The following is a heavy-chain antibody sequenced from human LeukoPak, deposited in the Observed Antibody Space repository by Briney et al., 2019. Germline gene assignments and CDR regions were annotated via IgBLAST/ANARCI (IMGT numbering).Heavy chain of an antibody. Sequence: PSGTLSLTCAVSGGSISSDNWWSWVRQPPGKGLEGIGESYQSGSPNYNSSLKSRVTISVDKSKNQFSLKLSSVTAADTAVYYCARARGYDKGPFDYWGQGTLVTVSS. J-gene: IGHJ4*02. V-gene: IGHV4-4*02. CDR2: SYQSGSP. CDR3: ARARGYDKGPFDY. D-gene: IGHD5-12*01. CDR1: GGSISSDNW.